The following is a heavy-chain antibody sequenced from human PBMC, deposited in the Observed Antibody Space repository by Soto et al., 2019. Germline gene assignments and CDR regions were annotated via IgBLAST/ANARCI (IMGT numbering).Heavy chain of an antibody. D-gene: IGHD3-22*01. Sequence: SETLSLTCTVSGGSVSSGSYYWSWIRQPPGKGLEWIGYIYYSGSTNYNPSLKSRVTISVDTSKNQFSLKLSSVTAADTAVYYCARADYYDSSYLDYWGQGTLVTVSS. V-gene: IGHV4-61*01. J-gene: IGHJ4*02. CDR3: ARADYYDSSYLDY. CDR2: IYYSGST. CDR1: GGSVSSGSYY.